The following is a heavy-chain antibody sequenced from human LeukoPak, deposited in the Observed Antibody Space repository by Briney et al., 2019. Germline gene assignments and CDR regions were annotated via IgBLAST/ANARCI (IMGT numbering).Heavy chain of an antibody. J-gene: IGHJ4*02. D-gene: IGHD3-22*01. CDR3: AKDFSVYYYDSRVLDY. Sequence: PGGSLRLSCAASGFTFSSYSMNWVRQAPGKGLEWVAFIRYDGSNNYYADSVKGRFTISRDNSKNTLYLQMNSLRAEDTAVYYCAKDFSVYYYDSRVLDYWGQGILVTVFS. CDR2: IRYDGSNN. CDR1: GFTFSSYS. V-gene: IGHV3-30*02.